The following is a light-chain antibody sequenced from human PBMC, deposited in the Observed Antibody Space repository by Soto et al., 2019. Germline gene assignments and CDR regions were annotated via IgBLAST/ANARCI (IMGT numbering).Light chain of an antibody. J-gene: IGLJ3*02. CDR2: ANN. Sequence: QSVLTQPPSASGTPGQRVTTSCSGSNSNVGNNTVNWYQQFPGTSPRLLIEANNQRASGVPDRFSGSKSANSASLAISGLKSEDEADYYCAAWDDGLNGWLFGGGTKVTVL. V-gene: IGLV1-44*01. CDR3: AAWDDGLNGWL. CDR1: NSNVGNNT.